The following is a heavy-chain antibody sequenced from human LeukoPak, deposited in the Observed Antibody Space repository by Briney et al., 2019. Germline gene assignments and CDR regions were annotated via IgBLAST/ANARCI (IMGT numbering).Heavy chain of an antibody. D-gene: IGHD6-6*01. J-gene: IGHJ4*02. V-gene: IGHV3-23*01. CDR3: AKETSSSFDY. CDR2: ISNRGSST. CDR1: GFTFSSYA. Sequence: GGSLRLSCAASGFTFSSYAMNWVRQAPGKGLEWVSGISNRGSSTYYADSVKGRFTISRDNSKNTLYLQMNSLRAEDTAVYYCAKETSSSFDYWGQGTLVTDSS.